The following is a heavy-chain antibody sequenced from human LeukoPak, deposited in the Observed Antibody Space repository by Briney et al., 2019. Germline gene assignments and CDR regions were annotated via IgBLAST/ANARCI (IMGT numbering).Heavy chain of an antibody. Sequence: GGSLRLSCAASGFTFSSYAMHWVRQAPGKRLEWVAVISYDGSNKYYADSVKGRFTISRDNSKNTLYLQMNSLRAEDTAVYYCARESRAWQQLVSSFDYWGQGTLVTVSS. CDR1: GFTFSSYA. D-gene: IGHD6-13*01. CDR3: ARESRAWQQLVSSFDY. CDR2: ISYDGSNK. J-gene: IGHJ4*02. V-gene: IGHV3-30-3*01.